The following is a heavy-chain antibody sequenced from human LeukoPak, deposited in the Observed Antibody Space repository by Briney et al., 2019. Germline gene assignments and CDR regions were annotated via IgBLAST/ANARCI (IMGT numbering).Heavy chain of an antibody. D-gene: IGHD1-26*01. CDR3: ARDPYYEPNGYFDL. Sequence: SETLSLTCTVSDGSISSYYWSWIRQPPGEGLEWIGYIYYTGSTNYNPSLKSRVTISLDTPKSQFSLKLTSVTAADTAVYYCARDPYYEPNGYFDLWGRGTLVTVSS. V-gene: IGHV4-59*12. CDR2: IYYTGST. J-gene: IGHJ2*01. CDR1: DGSISSYY.